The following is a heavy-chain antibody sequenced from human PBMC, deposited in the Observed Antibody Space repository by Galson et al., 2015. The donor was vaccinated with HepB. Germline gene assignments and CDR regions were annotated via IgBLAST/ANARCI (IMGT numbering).Heavy chain of an antibody. D-gene: IGHD1-14*01. CDR3: ARGGNPEAFDI. CDR1: GFTFSSYD. Sequence: SLRLSCAASGFTFSSYDMHWVRHATGKGLEWVSGIGTAGDTYYSGSVKGRFTISRENAKNSLYLQMNSLRAGDTAVYYCARGGNPEAFDIWGQGTMVTVSS. V-gene: IGHV3-13*01. CDR2: IGTAGDT. J-gene: IGHJ3*02.